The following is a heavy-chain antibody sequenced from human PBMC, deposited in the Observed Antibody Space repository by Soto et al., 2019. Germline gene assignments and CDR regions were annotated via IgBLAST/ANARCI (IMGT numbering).Heavy chain of an antibody. CDR1: GYTFTSYG. D-gene: IGHD2-15*01. Sequence: APVKVSCKASGYTFTSYGISWVRQAPGQGLEGMGWISAYNGNTNYAQKLQGRVTKTTDTSTSTAYMELRSLRSDDTAVYYCARDTGYCSGGSCYWYYYGMDVWGQGTTVTVSS. CDR3: ARDTGYCSGGSCYWYYYGMDV. V-gene: IGHV1-18*01. CDR2: ISAYNGNT. J-gene: IGHJ6*02.